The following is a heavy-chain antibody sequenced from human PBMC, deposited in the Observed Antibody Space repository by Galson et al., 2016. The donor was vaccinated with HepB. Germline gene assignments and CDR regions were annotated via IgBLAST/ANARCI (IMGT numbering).Heavy chain of an antibody. Sequence: SLRLSCAASGFTFSNYWMIWVRQAPGKGPEWVANINQDGSHMSYVDSVKGRFTISRDNAKNSLFLQMSSLRAEDTAVYYCARSRLAAAFDPWGQGTLVTVSS. CDR3: ARSRLAAAFDP. D-gene: IGHD6-13*01. J-gene: IGHJ5*02. CDR2: INQDGSHM. CDR1: GFTFSNYW. V-gene: IGHV3-7*05.